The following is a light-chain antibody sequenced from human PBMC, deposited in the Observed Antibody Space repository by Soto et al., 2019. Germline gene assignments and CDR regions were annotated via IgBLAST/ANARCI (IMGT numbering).Light chain of an antibody. J-gene: IGLJ3*02. Sequence: QSVLIQPPSASGTPGQRVTISCSGSTANIEANYVYWYQQFPGTAPKLLIYRNKERPSGVPDRFSGSKSGTSAALAVSGLRSEDEADYFCSSWEDSLSAWVFGGGTKLTVL. CDR1: TANIEANY. V-gene: IGLV1-47*01. CDR3: SSWEDSLSAWV. CDR2: RNK.